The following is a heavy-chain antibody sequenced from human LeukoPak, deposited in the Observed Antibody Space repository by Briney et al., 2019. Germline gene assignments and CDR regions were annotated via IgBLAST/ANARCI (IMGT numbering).Heavy chain of an antibody. CDR2: MSPNSGNT. Sequence: ASVKVSCKASGYTFTSYDINWVRQATGQGPEWMGWMSPNSGNTGYAQKFQGRVTMTRSTSMSTAYMELSSLRSEDTAVYYCAREGRSRLIGYYYYYYGMDVWGQGTTVTVSS. CDR3: AREGRSRLIGYYYYYYGMDV. CDR1: GYTFTSYD. J-gene: IGHJ6*02. D-gene: IGHD2-8*01. V-gene: IGHV1-8*01.